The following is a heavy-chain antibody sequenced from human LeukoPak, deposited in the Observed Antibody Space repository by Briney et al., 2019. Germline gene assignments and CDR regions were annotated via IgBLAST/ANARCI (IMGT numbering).Heavy chain of an antibody. CDR2: IYYSGST. Sequence: SETLSLTCTVSGGSISSYYWSWIRQPPGKGLEWIGYIYYSGSTNYNPSLKSRVTISVDTSKNQFSLKLSSVTAADTAVYYCARRCTTTSCYRGGMDVWGQGTTVTVSS. CDR3: ARRCTTTSCYRGGMDV. D-gene: IGHD2-2*01. V-gene: IGHV4-59*01. J-gene: IGHJ6*02. CDR1: GGSISSYY.